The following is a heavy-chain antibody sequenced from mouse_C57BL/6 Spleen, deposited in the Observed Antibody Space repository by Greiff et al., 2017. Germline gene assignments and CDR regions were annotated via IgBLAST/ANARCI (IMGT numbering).Heavy chain of an antibody. Sequence: DVMLVESGGGLVKPGGSLKLSCAASGFTFSSYAMSWVRQTPEKRLEWVATISDGGSYTYYPDNVKGRFTISRDNAKNNLYLQMSHLKSEDTAMYYCARVLNWEWFAYWGQGTLVTVSA. CDR3: ARVLNWEWFAY. J-gene: IGHJ3*01. CDR1: GFTFSSYA. CDR2: ISDGGSYT. D-gene: IGHD4-1*02. V-gene: IGHV5-4*03.